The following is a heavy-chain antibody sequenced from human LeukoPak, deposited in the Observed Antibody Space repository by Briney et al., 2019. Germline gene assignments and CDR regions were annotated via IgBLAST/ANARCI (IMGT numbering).Heavy chain of an antibody. CDR3: ARFRFLEWLFLDY. D-gene: IGHD3-3*01. J-gene: IGHJ4*02. V-gene: IGHV4-59*01. Sequence: SETLSLTCTVSGGSISSYYWSWIRQPPGKGLEWIGYIYYSGSTNYNPSLKSRVTISVDTSKNQFSLKLSSVTAAGTAVYYCARFRFLEWLFLDYWGQGTLVTVSS. CDR1: GGSISSYY. CDR2: IYYSGST.